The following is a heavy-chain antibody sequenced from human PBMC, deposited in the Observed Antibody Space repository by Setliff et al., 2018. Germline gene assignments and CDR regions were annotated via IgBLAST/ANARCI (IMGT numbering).Heavy chain of an antibody. CDR1: GGSLTQRY. CDR2: VYYNGNT. V-gene: IGHV4-59*11. CDR3: ARDHTAYNYGMDV. J-gene: IGHJ6*02. D-gene: IGHD5-18*01. Sequence: PSETLSLTCTLSGGSLTQRYWSWVRQPPGKGLEWIGYVYYNGNTNYNPSLKSRVTISADTSKNQVSLKLTSATAADTAVYYCARDHTAYNYGMDVWGQGTTVTVSS.